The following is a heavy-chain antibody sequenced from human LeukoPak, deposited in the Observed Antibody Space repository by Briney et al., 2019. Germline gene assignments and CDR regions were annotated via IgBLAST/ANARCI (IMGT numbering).Heavy chain of an antibody. CDR1: GFTFSNYA. CDR3: TVNLVAAAIGY. V-gene: IGHV3-15*07. Sequence: GGSLRLSCAVSGFTFSNYAMNWVRQAPGKGPEWVGRILSKAGGETTDYAAPVKGRFIISRDDSKNTLYLQMDSLKTEDTAVYYCTVNLVAAAIGYWGQGTLVTVSS. J-gene: IGHJ4*02. D-gene: IGHD5-12*01. CDR2: ILSKAGGETT.